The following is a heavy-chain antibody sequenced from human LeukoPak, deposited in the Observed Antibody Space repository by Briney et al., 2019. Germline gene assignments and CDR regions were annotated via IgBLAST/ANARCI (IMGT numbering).Heavy chain of an antibody. CDR1: GYTFTSYD. CDR2: MNPNSGNT. J-gene: IGHJ6*02. D-gene: IGHD3-22*01. V-gene: IGHV1-8*01. CDR3: AGSYSSGYLYYYGMDV. Sequence: ASVKVSCKASGYTFTSYDINWVRQATGQGLEWMGWMNPNSGNTGYAQKFQGRVTMTRSTSISTAYMELSSLRSEDTAAYYCAGSYSSGYLYYYGMDVWGQGTTVTVSS.